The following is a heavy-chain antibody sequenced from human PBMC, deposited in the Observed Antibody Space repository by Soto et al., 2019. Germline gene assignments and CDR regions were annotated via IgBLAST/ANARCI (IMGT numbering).Heavy chain of an antibody. Sequence: QVQLVESGGGVVQPGRSLRLSCAASGFTFSSYAMHWVRQAPGKGLEWVAVISYDGSNKYYADSVKGRFTISRDNSKNALYLQMNSLRAADTAVYYCARDISPRIAAAPVYWGQGTLVTVAS. CDR1: GFTFSSYA. D-gene: IGHD6-13*01. J-gene: IGHJ4*02. V-gene: IGHV3-30-3*01. CDR3: ARDISPRIAAAPVY. CDR2: ISYDGSNK.